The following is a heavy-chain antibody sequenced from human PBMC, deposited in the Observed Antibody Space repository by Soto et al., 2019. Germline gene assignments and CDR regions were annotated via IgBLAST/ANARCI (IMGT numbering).Heavy chain of an antibody. Sequence: LRLSCAASGFTFSGSAIHWVRQASGKGLEWVARIRTKSNGYATTYAASVKGRFTISRDDSKNMAYLQMNGLKTEDTAMYYCSRVEYVTSSPIGWGQGTLVTVSS. V-gene: IGHV3-73*01. CDR1: GFTFSGSA. CDR3: SRVEYVTSSPIG. CDR2: IRTKSNGYAT. J-gene: IGHJ4*02. D-gene: IGHD6-6*01.